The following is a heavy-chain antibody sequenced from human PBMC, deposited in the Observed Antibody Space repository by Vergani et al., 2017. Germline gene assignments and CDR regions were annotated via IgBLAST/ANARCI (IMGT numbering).Heavy chain of an antibody. V-gene: IGHV4-30-2*03. CDR1: GGSISSGAFS. CDR2: IFQSGSP. Sequence: QLQLQESGSGLVKPSQTLSLNCAASGGSISSGAFSWGWIRQPPGRGLQWIGHIFQSGSPDYNASLKSRVTISVDTSKNQFSLKLSSVTAADTAVYFCARHSTVEWLVKLGWIDPWGQGILVTVSS. CDR3: ARHSTVEWLVKLGWIDP. J-gene: IGHJ5*02. D-gene: IGHD6-19*01.